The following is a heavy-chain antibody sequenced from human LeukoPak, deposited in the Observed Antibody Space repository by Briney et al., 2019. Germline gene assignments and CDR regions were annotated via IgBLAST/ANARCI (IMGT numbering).Heavy chain of an antibody. CDR3: ARDDAYCSGGSCYPDAFDI. CDR2: IYTSGST. V-gene: IGHV4-4*07. J-gene: IGHJ3*02. CDR1: GGSISNYY. Sequence: PSETLSLTCTVSGGSISNYYWTWIRQSAGKGLEWIGRIYTSGSTNYNPSLKSRVTISVDTSKNQFSLKLSSVTAADTAVYYCARDDAYCSGGSCYPDAFDIWGQGTMVTVSS. D-gene: IGHD2-15*01.